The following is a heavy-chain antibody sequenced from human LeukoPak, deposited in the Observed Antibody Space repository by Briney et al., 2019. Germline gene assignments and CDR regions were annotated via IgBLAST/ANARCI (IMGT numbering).Heavy chain of an antibody. V-gene: IGHV1-2*02. Sequence: ASVKVSCKASGYTFTGYYMHRVRQAPGQGLEWMGWINPNSGGTNYAQKFQGRVTMTRDTSISTAYMELSRLRSDDTAVYYCARLRAYYYYMDVWGKGTTVTVSS. J-gene: IGHJ6*03. CDR3: ARLRAYYYYMDV. CDR1: GYTFTGYY. CDR2: INPNSGGT.